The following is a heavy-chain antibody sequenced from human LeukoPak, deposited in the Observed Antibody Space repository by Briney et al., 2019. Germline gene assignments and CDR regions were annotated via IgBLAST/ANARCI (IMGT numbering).Heavy chain of an antibody. D-gene: IGHD2-2*01. J-gene: IGHJ4*02. V-gene: IGHV1-69*13. Sequence: SVKVSCKASGGTFSSYAISRVRQAPGQGLEWMGGIIPIFGTANCAQKFQGRVTITADESTSTAYMELSSLRSEDTAVYYCARVDVRDVVVPAAFTGAPDYWGQGTLVTVSS. CDR3: ARVDVRDVVVPAAFTGAPDY. CDR2: IIPIFGTA. CDR1: GGTFSSYA.